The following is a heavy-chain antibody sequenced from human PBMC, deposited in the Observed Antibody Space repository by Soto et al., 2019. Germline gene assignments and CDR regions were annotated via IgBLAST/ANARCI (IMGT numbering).Heavy chain of an antibody. CDR1: GYTFTSYG. V-gene: IGHV1-18*01. Sequence: GASVKVSCKASGYTFTSYGISWVRQAPGQGLEWMGWISAYNGNTNYAQKLQGRVTMTTDTSTSTAYMELRSLRSDDTAVYYCARVLYYYDSSGTHPHGEVYYFDYWGQGTLVTVSS. CDR2: ISAYNGNT. D-gene: IGHD3-22*01. J-gene: IGHJ4*02. CDR3: ARVLYYYDSSGTHPHGEVYYFDY.